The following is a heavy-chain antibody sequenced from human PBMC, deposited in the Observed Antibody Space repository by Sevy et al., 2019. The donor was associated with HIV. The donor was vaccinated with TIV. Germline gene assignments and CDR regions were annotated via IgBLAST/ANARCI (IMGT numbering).Heavy chain of an antibody. CDR2: ISTSGVTI. D-gene: IGHD3-22*01. V-gene: IGHV3-11*01. CDR3: ARGTNYYESSGPSYFGY. Sequence: GGSLRLSCAASGFTFIDYYMSWIRQAPGEGLEWVSHISTSGVTIYYADSVKGRFTISRDNAKNSLYLQMNSLRAEDTAVYYCARGTNYYESSGPSYFGYWGQGSLVTVSS. CDR1: GFTFIDYY. J-gene: IGHJ4*02.